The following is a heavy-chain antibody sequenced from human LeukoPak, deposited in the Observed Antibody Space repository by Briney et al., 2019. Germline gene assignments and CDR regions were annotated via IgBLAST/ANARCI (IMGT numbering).Heavy chain of an antibody. J-gene: IGHJ5*02. Sequence: SVKRSCKASGGTFSSYAISWVRQAPGQGLEWMGGIIPIFGTANYAQKFQGRVTITADESTSTAYMELSSLRSEDTAVYYCARVDYYGSGIGNWFDPWGQGTLVTVSS. CDR3: ARVDYYGSGIGNWFDP. D-gene: IGHD3-10*01. V-gene: IGHV1-69*13. CDR2: IIPIFGTA. CDR1: GGTFSSYA.